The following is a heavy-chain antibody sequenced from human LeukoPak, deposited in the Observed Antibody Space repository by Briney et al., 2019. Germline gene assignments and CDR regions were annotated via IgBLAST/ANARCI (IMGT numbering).Heavy chain of an antibody. Sequence: PGGSLRLSCAASGFTFSSYAMSWVRQAPGGGLEWVSAISGSGDTTCHADSVKGRFTISRDNSENRLSLQMDSLRAEDTAVYFCAKDTTAWWYHRAYMDVWGKGTTVTVSS. CDR1: GFTFSSYA. J-gene: IGHJ6*03. CDR3: AKDTTAWWYHRAYMDV. D-gene: IGHD2-15*01. CDR2: ISGSGDTT. V-gene: IGHV3-23*01.